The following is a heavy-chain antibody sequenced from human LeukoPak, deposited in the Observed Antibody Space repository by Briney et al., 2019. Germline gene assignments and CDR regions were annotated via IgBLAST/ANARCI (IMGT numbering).Heavy chain of an antibody. Sequence: SETLSLTCTVSGGSISSSSYYWGWIRQPPGKGLEWIGSIYYSGSTYYNPSLKSRVTISVDTSKNQFSLKLSSVTAADTAVYYCARARVNYYYYYMDVWGKGTTVTASS. CDR1: GGSISSSSYY. CDR3: ARARVNYYYYYMDV. V-gene: IGHV4-39*01. D-gene: IGHD3-10*01. CDR2: IYYSGST. J-gene: IGHJ6*03.